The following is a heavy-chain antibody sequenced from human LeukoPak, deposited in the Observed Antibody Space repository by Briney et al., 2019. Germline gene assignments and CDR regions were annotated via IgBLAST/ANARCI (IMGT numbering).Heavy chain of an antibody. J-gene: IGHJ5*02. CDR3: ARTGDYSRTTGGWFDP. V-gene: IGHV4-59*11. CDR2: IHYSGST. Sequence: SETPSLTCTVSGASISSHYWSWVRQPPGKGLEWIGYIHYSGSTNYRPSLKSRVTISIDTSKKQFSLKLRSVNAADTAMYYCARTGDYSRTTGGWFDPWGQGTLVTVSS. D-gene: IGHD4-11*01. CDR1: GASISSHY.